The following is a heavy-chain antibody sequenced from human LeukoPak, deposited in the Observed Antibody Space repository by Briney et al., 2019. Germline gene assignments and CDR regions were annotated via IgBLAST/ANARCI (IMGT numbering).Heavy chain of an antibody. CDR3: ARARIYDFWSGPNSYYFDY. CDR2: IYYSGST. CDR1: GGSISSYY. V-gene: IGHV4-59*01. J-gene: IGHJ4*02. Sequence: PSETLSLTCTVSGGSISSYYWSWIRQPPGKGLEWIGYIYYSGSTNYNPSLKSRLTISVDTSKNQFSLKLSSVTAADTAVYYCARARIYDFWSGPNSYYFDYWGQGTLVTVSS. D-gene: IGHD3-3*01.